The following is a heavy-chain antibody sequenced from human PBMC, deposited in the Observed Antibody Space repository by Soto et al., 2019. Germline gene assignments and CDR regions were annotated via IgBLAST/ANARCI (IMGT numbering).Heavy chain of an antibody. CDR3: AKDKSQWRAGAFDI. V-gene: IGHV3-30*18. CDR2: ISYDGSNK. Sequence: QVQLVESGGGVVQPGRSLRLSCAASGFTFSNYGMHWVRQAPGKGLEWVAVISYDGSNKYYADSVKGRFTISRDNSKNPLYLQMNSLRAEDTAVYYCAKDKSQWRAGAFDIWGQGTMVTVSS. CDR1: GFTFSNYG. J-gene: IGHJ3*02. D-gene: IGHD6-19*01.